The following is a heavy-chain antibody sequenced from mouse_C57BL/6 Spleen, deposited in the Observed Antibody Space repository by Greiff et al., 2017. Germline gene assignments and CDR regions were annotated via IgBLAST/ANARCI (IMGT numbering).Heavy chain of an antibody. J-gene: IGHJ2*01. V-gene: IGHV5-4*01. CDR2: ISDGGSYT. Sequence: EVKLVESGGGLVKPGGSLKLSCAASGFTFSSYAMSWVRQTPEKRLEWVATISDGGSYTYYPDNVKGRFTISRDNAKNNLYLQMSHLKSEDTAMYYCARDRVYYSNPYYFDYWGQGTTLTVSS. CDR3: ARDRVYYSNPYYFDY. CDR1: GFTFSSYA. D-gene: IGHD2-5*01.